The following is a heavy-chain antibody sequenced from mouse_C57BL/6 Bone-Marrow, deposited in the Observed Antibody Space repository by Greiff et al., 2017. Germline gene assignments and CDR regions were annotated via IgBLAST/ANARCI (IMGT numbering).Heavy chain of an antibody. D-gene: IGHD2-3*01. J-gene: IGHJ4*01. CDR3: ARGRRLLRVYAMDN. V-gene: IGHV1-4*01. CDR2: INPSSGYT. Sequence: QVQLQQSGAELARPGASVKMSCKASGYTFTNYTMHWVKQRPGQGLEWIGYINPSSGYTKYNQKFKDKATLTADKSSSTAYMQLSSLTSEDSAVYYCARGRRLLRVYAMDNGGQGTSVTVSS. CDR1: GYTFTNYT.